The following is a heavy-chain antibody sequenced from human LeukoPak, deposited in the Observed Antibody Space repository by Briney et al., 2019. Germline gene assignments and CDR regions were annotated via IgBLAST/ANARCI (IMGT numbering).Heavy chain of an antibody. V-gene: IGHV5-51*01. D-gene: IGHD1-26*01. CDR1: GYSFTSYW. CDR3: ARPEQIVGAHY. Sequence: GESLKISCKGSGYSFTSYWIGWVRQMPGKGLEWMGIIYPGDSNTKYSPSFQGQVTNSADKSISTAYLQWSSLKASDTAMYYCARPEQIVGAHYWGQGTLVTVSS. J-gene: IGHJ4*02. CDR2: IYPGDSNT.